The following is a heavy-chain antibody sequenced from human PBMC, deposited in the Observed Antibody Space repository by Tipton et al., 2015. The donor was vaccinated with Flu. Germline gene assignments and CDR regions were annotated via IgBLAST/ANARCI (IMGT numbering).Heavy chain of an antibody. CDR1: GGSISSSSYY. J-gene: IGHJ4*02. V-gene: IGHV4-39*07. CDR3: ARGFMGAGGTGFDY. D-gene: IGHD1-26*01. CDR2: IYYGGNT. Sequence: TLSLTCTVSGGSISSSSYYWGWIRQPPGKGLEWIGSIYYGGNTYYSPSLRSRVTMSVDTSRNQFSLKVMSVTVADTAVYYCARGFMGAGGTGFDYWGQGILVTVSS.